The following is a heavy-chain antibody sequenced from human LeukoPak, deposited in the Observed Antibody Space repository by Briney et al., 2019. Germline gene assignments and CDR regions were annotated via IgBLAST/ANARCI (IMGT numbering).Heavy chain of an antibody. CDR3: ARSFGGSYAYFDY. CDR1: GFTFISYA. CDR2: ISYDGTNK. Sequence: GRSLRLSCAASGFTFISYAMHWVRQAPGKRLEWVALISYDGTNKYYADSVKGRFTISRDDSKSTLYLQMNSLRAEDTAAYYCARSFGGSYAYFDYWGQGTLVTVSS. J-gene: IGHJ4*02. V-gene: IGHV3-30-3*01. D-gene: IGHD1-26*01.